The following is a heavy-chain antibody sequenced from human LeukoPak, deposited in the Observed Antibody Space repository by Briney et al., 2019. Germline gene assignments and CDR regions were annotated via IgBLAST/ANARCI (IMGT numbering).Heavy chain of an antibody. Sequence: ASVKVSCKTSGYSFINYGISWVRQAPGQGLEWMGWISAYNGNTNYAQKLQGRVTMTTDTSTSTAYMELRSLRSDDTAVYYCARAAYYDSSGYYAYWGQGTLVTVSS. CDR3: ARAAYYDSSGYYAY. V-gene: IGHV1-18*01. CDR1: GYSFINYG. CDR2: ISAYNGNT. J-gene: IGHJ4*02. D-gene: IGHD3-22*01.